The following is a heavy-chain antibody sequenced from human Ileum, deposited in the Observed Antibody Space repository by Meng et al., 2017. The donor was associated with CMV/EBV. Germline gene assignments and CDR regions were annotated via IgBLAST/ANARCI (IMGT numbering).Heavy chain of an antibody. CDR2: IAHDGSER. CDR1: GFTFTTYW. Sequence: GGSLRLSCAASGFTFTTYWMAWVRQAPGKGLEWVANIAHDGSERYYGDSVMGRFTVSRDNAKNSLYLEMNSLRAEDTAVYYCARISKYRYGVYGMDVWGQGTTVTVSS. J-gene: IGHJ6*02. CDR3: ARISKYRYGVYGMDV. V-gene: IGHV3-7*01. D-gene: IGHD5-18*01.